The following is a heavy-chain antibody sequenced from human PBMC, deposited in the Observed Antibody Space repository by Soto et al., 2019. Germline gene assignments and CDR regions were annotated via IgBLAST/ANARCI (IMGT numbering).Heavy chain of an antibody. D-gene: IGHD1-26*01. Sequence: SETLSLTCTVSGGSISSYYWSWIRQPPGKGLEWIGYIYYSGSTNYNPSLKSRATISVDTSKSQFSLKLSSVTPADTAVYYCARGYSGSYDYFDYWGQGTLVTVSS. CDR2: IYYSGST. CDR1: GGSISSYY. J-gene: IGHJ4*02. V-gene: IGHV4-59*01. CDR3: ARGYSGSYDYFDY.